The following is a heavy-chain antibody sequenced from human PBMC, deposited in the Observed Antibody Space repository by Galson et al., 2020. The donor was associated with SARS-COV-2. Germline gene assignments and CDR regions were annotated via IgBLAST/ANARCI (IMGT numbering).Heavy chain of an antibody. CDR3: AVHGMDV. CDR2: ITVYNGDT. Sequence: ASVKVSCKASGNTLNSNGICWVRQAPGQGLEWMGWITVYNGDTNYAQKFQDRVTMTTDTSTTAAYMELRTLSSDDTAVYDCAVHGMDVWGQGTTVTVSS. V-gene: IGHV1-18*01. J-gene: IGHJ6*02. CDR1: GNTLNSNG.